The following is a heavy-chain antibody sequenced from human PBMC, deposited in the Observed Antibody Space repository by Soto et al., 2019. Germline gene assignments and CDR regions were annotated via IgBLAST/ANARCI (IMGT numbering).Heavy chain of an antibody. Sequence: SGTLSLTCAVYGGSFSGYYWSWIRQPPGKGLEWIGEINHSGSTNYNPSLKSRVTISVDTSKNQFSLKLSSVTAADTAVYYCAGLIDYYDSSGYLMDVWGQGTTVTVSS. D-gene: IGHD3-22*01. V-gene: IGHV4-34*01. CDR1: GGSFSGYY. J-gene: IGHJ6*02. CDR3: AGLIDYYDSSGYLMDV. CDR2: INHSGST.